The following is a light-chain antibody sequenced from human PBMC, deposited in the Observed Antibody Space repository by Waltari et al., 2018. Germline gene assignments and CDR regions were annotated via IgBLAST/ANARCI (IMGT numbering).Light chain of an antibody. CDR2: WAS. CDR3: QQYYSSPYT. J-gene: IGKJ2*01. V-gene: IGKV4-1*01. Sequence: DIVMTQSPDSLAVSLGERATINCKSSQTVLYSSNKTNYLAWYQQKPGQPPKLLIYWASTRQSGVPDRFSGSGSGTDFTLTISSLQTEDVALYYCQQYYSSPYTFGQGTKLEI. CDR1: QTVLYSSNKTNY.